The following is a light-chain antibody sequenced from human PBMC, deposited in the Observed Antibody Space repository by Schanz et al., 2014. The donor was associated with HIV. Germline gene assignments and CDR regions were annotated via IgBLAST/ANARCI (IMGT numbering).Light chain of an antibody. V-gene: IGLV2-14*03. J-gene: IGLJ1*01. CDR1: SSDVGGYNY. Sequence: QSVLTQPPSASGSPGQSVTISCTGTSSDVGGYNYPSWYQHHPGKAPKLMIYDVSNRPSGVSNRFSGSKSGNTASLTISGLQAEDEADYYCSSYTSSSTYVFGTGTKLTVL. CDR2: DVS. CDR3: SSYTSSSTYV.